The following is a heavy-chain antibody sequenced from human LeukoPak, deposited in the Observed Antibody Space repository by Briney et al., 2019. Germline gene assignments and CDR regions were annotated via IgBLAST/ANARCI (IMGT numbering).Heavy chain of an antibody. Sequence: TGGSLRLSCAASGFTFSSYGMHWVRQAPGKGLEWVAFIRYDGSNKYYADSVKGRFTISRDNSKNTLYLQMNSLRAEDTAVYYCANLDDYGDLLNWFDPWGQGTLVTVSS. D-gene: IGHD4-17*01. CDR2: IRYDGSNK. CDR3: ANLDDYGDLLNWFDP. CDR1: GFTFSSYG. J-gene: IGHJ5*02. V-gene: IGHV3-30*02.